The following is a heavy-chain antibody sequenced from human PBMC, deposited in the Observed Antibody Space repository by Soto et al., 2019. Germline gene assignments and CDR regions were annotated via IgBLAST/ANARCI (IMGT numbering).Heavy chain of an antibody. D-gene: IGHD6-19*01. CDR3: ARGPWVAGTANDY. J-gene: IGHJ4*02. CDR2: IYYSGST. Sequence: PSETLSLTCTVSGGSISSYYWSWIRQPPGKGLEWIGYIYYSGSTNYNPSLKSRVTISVDTSKNQFSLKLSSVTAADTAVYYCARGPWVAGTANDYWGQGTLVTVSS. CDR1: GGSISSYY. V-gene: IGHV4-59*01.